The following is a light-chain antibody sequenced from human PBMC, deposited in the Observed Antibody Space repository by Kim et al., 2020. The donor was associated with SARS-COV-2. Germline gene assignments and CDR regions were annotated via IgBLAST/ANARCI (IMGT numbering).Light chain of an antibody. J-gene: IGLJ2*01. CDR3: QSYDSTTVV. V-gene: IGLV6-57*03. CDR2: ENN. CDR1: SGSIATSY. Sequence: NFMLTQPHSVSESPGRTVTISCTRSSGSIATSYVQWYQQRPASAPTTAIYENNQRPSGVPDRFSGSIDSSSNSASLTISGLKTEDEADYYCQSYDSTTVVFGGGTKLTV.